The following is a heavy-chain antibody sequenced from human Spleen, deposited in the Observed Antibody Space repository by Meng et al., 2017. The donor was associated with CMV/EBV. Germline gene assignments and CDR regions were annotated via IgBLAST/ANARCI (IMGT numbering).Heavy chain of an antibody. CDR2: IYYSGST. Sequence: SETLSLTCTVSGGSIISSHWSWIRQPPGKGLEWIGYIYYSGSTYYNPSLKSRVTISVDTSKNQFSLKLSSVTAADTAVYYCARDPGARDGYPGHNWFDPWGQGTLVTVSS. CDR3: ARDPGARDGYPGHNWFDP. J-gene: IGHJ5*02. CDR1: GGSIISSH. V-gene: IGHV4-59*12. D-gene: IGHD5-24*01.